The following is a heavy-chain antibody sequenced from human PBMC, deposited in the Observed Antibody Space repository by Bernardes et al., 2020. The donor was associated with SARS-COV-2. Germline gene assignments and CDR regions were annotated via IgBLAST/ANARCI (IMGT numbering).Heavy chain of an antibody. J-gene: IGHJ4*02. V-gene: IGHV4-59*01. D-gene: IGHD4-4*01. CDR2: INYNGNN. Sequence: SETLSLTCTVSGGSISNYYWTWIRQPPRKGLEWIGYINYNGNNKYNASLKSRVTISIDTSTNQLALELTSVTAADTAVYFCARGAENRLEYWGQGTLVTGSS. CDR1: GGSISNYY. CDR3: ARGAENRLEY.